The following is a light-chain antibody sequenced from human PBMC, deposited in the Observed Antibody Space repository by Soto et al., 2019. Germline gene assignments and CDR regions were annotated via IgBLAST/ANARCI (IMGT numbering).Light chain of an antibody. CDR3: QQYANWPKT. CDR2: AAS. J-gene: IGKJ1*01. CDR1: QSVSNK. Sequence: IGVKTAPAALSVSTGERATLSCRASQSVSNKLVWYQQKPGQAPRLLIYAASTRATGIPARFSGSGSETEFTLTISSLQSEDLAVYYCQQYANWPKTFGQGTKVDIK. V-gene: IGKV3-15*01.